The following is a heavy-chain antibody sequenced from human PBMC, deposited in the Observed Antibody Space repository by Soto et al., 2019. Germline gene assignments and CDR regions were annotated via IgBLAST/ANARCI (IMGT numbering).Heavy chain of an antibody. CDR2: ISSSSSTI. D-gene: IGHD4-17*01. J-gene: IGHJ4*02. CDR3: ARIEKDYGDHFDY. CDR1: GFTFSSYS. V-gene: IGHV3-48*02. Sequence: GGSLRLSCAASGFTFSSYSMNWVRQAPGRGLEWVSYISSSSSTIYYADSVKGRFTISRDNAKNSLYLQMNSLRDEDTAVYYCARIEKDYGDHFDYWGQGTLVTVSS.